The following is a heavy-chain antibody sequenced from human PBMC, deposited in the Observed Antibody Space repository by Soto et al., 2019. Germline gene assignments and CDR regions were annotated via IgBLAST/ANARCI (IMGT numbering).Heavy chain of an antibody. CDR2: MNPNSGNT. V-gene: IGHV1-8*01. J-gene: IGHJ4*02. CDR3: ATQRSEWELSFGY. D-gene: IGHD1-26*01. Sequence: ASVKVSCKASGYTFTSYDINWVRQATGQGLEWMGWMNPNSGNTDYAQKFRGWVTMTRDTSISTAYMELSRLRSDDTAVYYCATQRSEWELSFGYWGQGTLVTVSS. CDR1: GYTFTSYD.